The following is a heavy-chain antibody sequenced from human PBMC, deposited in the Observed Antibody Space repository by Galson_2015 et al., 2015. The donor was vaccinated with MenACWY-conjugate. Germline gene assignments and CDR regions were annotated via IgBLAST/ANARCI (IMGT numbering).Heavy chain of an antibody. V-gene: IGHV3-73*01. CDR2: IRSKTNSYAT. Sequence: SLRLSCAASGFTFSGSPIHWVRQVSGKGLEWLGRIRSKTNSYATTYSASVRGRFTISRDDSKSTTFLQMDNLKTEDTALYYCTRLEELGGSHTGLYYFDYWGQGILVTVSS. J-gene: IGHJ4*02. CDR3: TRLEELGGSHTGLYYFDY. D-gene: IGHD1-26*01. CDR1: GFTFSGSP.